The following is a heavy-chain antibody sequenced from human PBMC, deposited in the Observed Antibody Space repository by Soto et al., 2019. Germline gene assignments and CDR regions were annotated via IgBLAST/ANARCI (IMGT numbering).Heavy chain of an antibody. CDR3: ARRADDSSGYYSGEYYFDY. V-gene: IGHV1-69*14. J-gene: IGHJ4*02. Sequence: QVQLVQSGAEVKKPGSSVKVSCKASGGTFRSYAISWVRQAPGQGLEWMGGIIPIFGTANYAQKFQGRVTITADKSTSTAYMELSSLRSEDTALYYCARRADDSSGYYSGEYYFDYWGQGTLVTVSS. D-gene: IGHD3-22*01. CDR1: GGTFRSYA. CDR2: IIPIFGTA.